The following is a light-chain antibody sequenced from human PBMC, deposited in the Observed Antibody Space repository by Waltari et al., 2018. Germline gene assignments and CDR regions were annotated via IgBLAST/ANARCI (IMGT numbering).Light chain of an antibody. J-gene: IGLJ7*01. Sequence: QPVLTQPSSLPASPGASARLPCTLSSNLSVGNKNIYWYHQKPGSAPRLFLYYYSDSDNHLGPGVPNRVSGSKETSSNTAFLLISGLQPEDEADYFCQLHDSYGNIVFGGGTRLTVL. CDR2: YYSDSDN. CDR1: SNLSVGNKN. V-gene: IGLV5-37*01. CDR3: QLHDSYGNIV.